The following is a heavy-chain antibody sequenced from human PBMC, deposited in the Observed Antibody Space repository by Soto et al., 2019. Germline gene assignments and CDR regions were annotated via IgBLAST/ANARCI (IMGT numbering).Heavy chain of an antibody. CDR2: IIPIFGTA. V-gene: IGHV1-69*01. D-gene: IGHD2-15*01. Sequence: QVQLVQSGAEVKKPGSSVKVSCKASGGTFSSYAISWVRQAPGQGLEWMGGIIPIFGTANYAQKFQGRVMITADESTSTAYMELSSLRSEDTAVYYCARSWRDCSGGSCYFYFDYWGQGTLVTVSS. CDR3: ARSWRDCSGGSCYFYFDY. CDR1: GGTFSSYA. J-gene: IGHJ4*02.